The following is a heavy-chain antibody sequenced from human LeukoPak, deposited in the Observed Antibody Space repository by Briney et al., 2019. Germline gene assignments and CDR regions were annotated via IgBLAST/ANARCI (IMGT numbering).Heavy chain of an antibody. CDR1: GFTFARYG. D-gene: IGHD3-10*01. Sequence: GGSLRLSCAASGFTFARYGMTWVRQAPGKGLEWVSVSALTHGGYTTYYADSVKGRFTVSRDNSKSTLYLQMNSLRGDDTAVYYCAKVGEYYGSGSLNWFDSWGQGTLVTVSS. CDR2: LTHGGYTT. J-gene: IGHJ5*01. CDR3: AKVGEYYGSGSLNWFDS. V-gene: IGHV3-23*01.